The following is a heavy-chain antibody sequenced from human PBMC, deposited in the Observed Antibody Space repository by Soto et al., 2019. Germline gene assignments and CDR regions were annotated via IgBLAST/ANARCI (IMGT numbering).Heavy chain of an antibody. CDR3: ARLAALLFYYGMDV. Sequence: QVQLVQSGAEVKKPGSSVKVSCKASGRTFSSYAISWVRQAPGQGLEWMGGIIPIFGTANYAPKFQGRVTITADESTSTAYMELSSLRSEDTAVYYCARLAALLFYYGMDVWGQGTTVTVSS. CDR2: IIPIFGTA. V-gene: IGHV1-69*01. CDR1: GRTFSSYA. D-gene: IGHD3-10*01. J-gene: IGHJ6*02.